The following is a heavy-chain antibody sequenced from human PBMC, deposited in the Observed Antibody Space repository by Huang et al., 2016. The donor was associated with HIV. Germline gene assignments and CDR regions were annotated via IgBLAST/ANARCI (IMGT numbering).Heavy chain of an antibody. Sequence: QLQLQESGSGLVKPSQTLSLTCAVSGGSISSGLYSGSWIRQPPGEGLEWIGYIHHSGSTDYNPSLKRRVTFSVDTSKNQCSRELSSVTAADTAVYYCARSPFWSGGSCRPYHFYMDVWGEGTTVTVSS. J-gene: IGHJ6*03. CDR3: ARSPFWSGGSCRPYHFYMDV. V-gene: IGHV4-30-2*01. D-gene: IGHD2-15*01. CDR1: GGSISSGLYS. CDR2: IHHSGST.